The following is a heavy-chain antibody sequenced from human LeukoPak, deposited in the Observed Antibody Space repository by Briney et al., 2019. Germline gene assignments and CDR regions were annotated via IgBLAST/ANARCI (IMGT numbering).Heavy chain of an antibody. CDR1: GYTFTSYG. D-gene: IGHD3-9*01. Sequence: ASVKVSCKASGYTFTSYGISWVRQAPGQGLEWMGWISAYNGNTNYAQKLQGRVTMTTDTSTSTAYMELRSLRSDDTAVYYCARDPSLAGYPYYFDYWGQGTLVTVSS. J-gene: IGHJ4*02. CDR3: ARDPSLAGYPYYFDY. CDR2: ISAYNGNT. V-gene: IGHV1-18*01.